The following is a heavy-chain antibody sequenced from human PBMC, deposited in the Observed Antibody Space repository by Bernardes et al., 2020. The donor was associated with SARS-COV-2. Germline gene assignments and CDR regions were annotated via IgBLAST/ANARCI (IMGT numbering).Heavy chain of an antibody. CDR3: ATHDYGDYGSFEY. CDR1: GFTFNSYA. V-gene: IGHV3-23*01. D-gene: IGHD4-17*01. CDR2: ISGSGGST. J-gene: IGHJ4*02. Sequence: GGSLRLSCATSGFTFNSYAMSWVHQAPGKGLEWVSGISGSGGSTYYADSVKGRFTISRDNSKNTLYLQMNSLRAEDTAVYYCATHDYGDYGSFEYWGQGILVTVSS.